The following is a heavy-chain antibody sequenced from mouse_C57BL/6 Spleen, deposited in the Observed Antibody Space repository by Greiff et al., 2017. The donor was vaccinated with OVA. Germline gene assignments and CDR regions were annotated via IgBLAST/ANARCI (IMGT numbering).Heavy chain of an antibody. D-gene: IGHD1-1*01. CDR1: GYTFTSYW. Sequence: QVQLQQPGAELVKPGASVKLSCKASGYTFTSYWMHWVKQRPGQGLEWIGMIHPNSGSTNYNEKFKSKATLTADKSSSTAYMQLSSLTSEDSAVYYCARRTTVVAHYYAMDYWGQGTSVTVSS. V-gene: IGHV1-64*01. J-gene: IGHJ4*01. CDR2: IHPNSGST. CDR3: ARRTTVVAHYYAMDY.